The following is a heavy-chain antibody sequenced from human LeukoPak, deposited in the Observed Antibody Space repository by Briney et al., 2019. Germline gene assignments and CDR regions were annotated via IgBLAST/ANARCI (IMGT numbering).Heavy chain of an antibody. D-gene: IGHD5-12*01. CDR2: INHSGST. Sequence: SETLSLTCAVYGGSFSGYYWSWIRQPPGKGLEWIGEINHSGSTNYNPSLKSRVTISVDTSKNQFSLKLSSVTAADTAVYYCAREIVATTNWFDTWGQGTLVTVSS. J-gene: IGHJ5*02. CDR3: AREIVATTNWFDT. V-gene: IGHV4-34*01. CDR1: GGSFSGYY.